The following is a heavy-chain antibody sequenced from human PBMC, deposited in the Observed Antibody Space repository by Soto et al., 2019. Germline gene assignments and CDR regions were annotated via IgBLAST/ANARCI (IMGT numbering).Heavy chain of an antibody. Sequence: PRGSLNNSRKGSWYSFTSYWIGWVRPMPRKSPGGMGIIYPGDSNTRYSPSLQGQVTISVDKSISTAYLQWSSLKATDTAMYYCARHAYDFWSGHPNPRYYYGMDVWGQGTTVTVSS. V-gene: IGHV5-51*01. D-gene: IGHD3-3*01. J-gene: IGHJ6*02. CDR3: ARHAYDFWSGHPNPRYYYGMDV. CDR2: IYPGDSNT. CDR1: WYSFTSYW.